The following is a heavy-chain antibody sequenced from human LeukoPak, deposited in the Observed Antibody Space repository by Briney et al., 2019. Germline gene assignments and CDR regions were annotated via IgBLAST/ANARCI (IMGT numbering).Heavy chain of an antibody. D-gene: IGHD4-17*01. J-gene: IGHJ4*02. CDR2: IYHSGST. Sequence: SETLSLTCAVSGGSISSGGYSWSWIRQPPGKGLEWIGYIYHSGSTYYNPSLKSRVTISVDRSKNQFSLKLNSVTAADTAVYYCARDRYGDHTYFDYWGQGTLSPSPQ. CDR3: ARDRYGDHTYFDY. CDR1: GGSISSGGYS. V-gene: IGHV4-30-2*01.